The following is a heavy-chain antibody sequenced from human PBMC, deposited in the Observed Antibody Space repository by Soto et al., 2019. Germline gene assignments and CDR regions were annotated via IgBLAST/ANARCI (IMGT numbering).Heavy chain of an antibody. CDR2: ISAYNGNT. Sequence: VASVKVSCKASGYTLTSYGISWVRQAPGQGLEWMGWISAYNGNTNYAQKLQGRVTMTTDTSTSTAYMELRSLRSDDTAVYYCARPLHSSGWYSPYYYYGMDVWGQGTTVTVSS. D-gene: IGHD6-19*01. V-gene: IGHV1-18*04. J-gene: IGHJ6*02. CDR1: GYTLTSYG. CDR3: ARPLHSSGWYSPYYYYGMDV.